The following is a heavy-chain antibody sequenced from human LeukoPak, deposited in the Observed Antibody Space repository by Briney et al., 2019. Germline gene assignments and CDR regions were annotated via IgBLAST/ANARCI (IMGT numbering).Heavy chain of an antibody. CDR1: GYTLTELS. CDR2: FDLEDGET. V-gene: IGHV1-24*01. D-gene: IGHD5-18*01. Sequence: ASVKVSCKVSGYTLTELSMHWVRQAPGKGLEWMGGFDLEDGETIYAQKFQGRVTMTEDTSTDTAYMELNSLRSEDTAMYYCATDPTTMVGQGDYWGQGTLVTVSS. J-gene: IGHJ4*02. CDR3: ATDPTTMVGQGDY.